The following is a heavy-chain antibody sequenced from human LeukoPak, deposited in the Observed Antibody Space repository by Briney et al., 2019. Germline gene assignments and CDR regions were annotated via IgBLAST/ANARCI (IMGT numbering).Heavy chain of an antibody. CDR1: GGSISSSSYY. V-gene: IGHV4-39*07. CDR2: IYYSGST. D-gene: IGHD2-2*02. J-gene: IGHJ4*02. Sequence: SETLSLTCTVSGGSISSSSYYWGWIRQPPGEGLEWIGSIYYSGSTYYNPSLKSRVTISVDTSKNQFSLKLSSVTAADTAVYYCATLRRYCSSTSCDMIFDYWGQGTLVTVSS. CDR3: ATLRRYCSSTSCDMIFDY.